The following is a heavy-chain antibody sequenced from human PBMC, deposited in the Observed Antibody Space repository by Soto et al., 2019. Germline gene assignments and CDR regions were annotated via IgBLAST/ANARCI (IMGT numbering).Heavy chain of an antibody. Sequence: QVQLVQSGAELKSPGSSVKVSCRPPGATFGSFALSWVHQAPGQGLEWMGGIIPVSGAAHYAQKFQGRVTITADESTSTAYMELSSLSSQDTAVYYCATALGCRSTSCTLDYWGQGTRVIVSS. CDR1: GATFGSFA. CDR3: ATALGCRSTSCTLDY. D-gene: IGHD2-2*01. V-gene: IGHV1-69*01. J-gene: IGHJ4*02. CDR2: IIPVSGAA.